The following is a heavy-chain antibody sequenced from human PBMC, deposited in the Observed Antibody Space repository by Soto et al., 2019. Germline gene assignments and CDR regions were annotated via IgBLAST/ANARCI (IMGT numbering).Heavy chain of an antibody. V-gene: IGHV3-23*01. CDR1: GFTFSSYA. CDR3: AKSHYYDSSGYLFDY. D-gene: IGHD3-22*01. Sequence: GGSLRLSXAASGFTFSSYAMSWVRQAPGKGLEWVSAISGSGGSTYYADSVKGRFTISRDNSKNTLYLQMNSLRAEDTAVYYCAKSHYYDSSGYLFDYWGQGTLVTVSS. CDR2: ISGSGGST. J-gene: IGHJ4*02.